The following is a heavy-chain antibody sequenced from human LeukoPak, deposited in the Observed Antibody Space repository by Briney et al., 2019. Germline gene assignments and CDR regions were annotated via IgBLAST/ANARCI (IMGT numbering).Heavy chain of an antibody. D-gene: IGHD1-20*01. Sequence: GASVRVSCKASGYTFTTYGISWVRQAPGQGLEWMGWISGYNGNTNYAQKFQGRVTMTTDTSTTTAYMDVRSLRSDDTAVYYCATDPNNWNDEVDYWGQGTLVTVSS. CDR3: ATDPNNWNDEVDY. J-gene: IGHJ4*02. V-gene: IGHV1-18*01. CDR2: ISGYNGNT. CDR1: GYTFTTYG.